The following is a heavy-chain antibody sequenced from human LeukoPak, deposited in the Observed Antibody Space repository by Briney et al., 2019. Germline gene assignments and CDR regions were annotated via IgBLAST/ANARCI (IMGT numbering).Heavy chain of an antibody. CDR2: IKTDGSRT. V-gene: IGHV3-74*01. Sequence: GGSLRLSCVASGFTFSNYWMHWVRQAPGKGLVWVSRIKTDGSRTNYADSVKGRFTISRDNAKNTLYLQMNSLRAEDTAVYYCARDGAGSSLYVDVWGKGTTVTVSS. D-gene: IGHD6-6*01. J-gene: IGHJ6*03. CDR3: ARDGAGSSLYVDV. CDR1: GFTFSNYW.